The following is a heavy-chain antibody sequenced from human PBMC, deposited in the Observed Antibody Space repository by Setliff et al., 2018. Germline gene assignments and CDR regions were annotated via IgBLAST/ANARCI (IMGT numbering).Heavy chain of an antibody. Sequence: SETLSLTCNVSGDSISSTYHWGWIRQSPGKGLEWIGHIYTSGSTNYNPSLKSRVTISVDTSKNQFSLKLSSVTAADTAVYYCARAGYDSSGYYSYWGQGTLVTVSS. CDR1: GDSISSTYH. D-gene: IGHD3-22*01. J-gene: IGHJ4*02. CDR3: ARAGYDSSGYYSY. CDR2: IYTSGST. V-gene: IGHV4-61*05.